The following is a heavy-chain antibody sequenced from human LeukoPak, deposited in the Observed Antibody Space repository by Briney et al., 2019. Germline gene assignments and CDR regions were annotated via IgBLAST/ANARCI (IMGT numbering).Heavy chain of an antibody. J-gene: IGHJ4*02. CDR1: GGSISSSDYY. CDR3: ARHNFDSSSSGESFDY. CDR2: IYYSGST. Sequence: PSETLSLTCTVSGGSISSSDYYWGWLRQPPGKGLEWIGIIYYSGSTYYYPSLKSRVTISVDTSKNQFSLKLSSVTAADTAVYYCARHNFDSSSSGESFDYWGQGTLVTV. D-gene: IGHD6-6*01. V-gene: IGHV4-39*01.